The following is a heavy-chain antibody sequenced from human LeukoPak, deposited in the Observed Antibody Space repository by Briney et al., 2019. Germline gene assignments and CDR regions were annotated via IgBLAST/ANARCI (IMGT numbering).Heavy chain of an antibody. J-gene: IGHJ4*02. CDR1: GGSISSDDYY. CDR3: ARGFDGYNFFDY. V-gene: IGHV4-61*02. D-gene: IGHD5-24*01. CDR2: IYPDGST. Sequence: TLSLTCTVSGGSISSDDYYWTWIRQPAGKGLEWIGRIYPDGSTTYNPSLKSRVTISLDPSKNQFSLTLSSVTAADTAVFYCARGFDGYNFFDYWGQGPWSPSPQ.